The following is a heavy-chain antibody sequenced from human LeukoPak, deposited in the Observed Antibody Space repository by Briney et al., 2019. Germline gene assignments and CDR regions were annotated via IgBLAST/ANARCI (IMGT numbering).Heavy chain of an antibody. V-gene: IGHV3-30*18. J-gene: IGHJ4*02. CDR2: ISYDGSNK. CDR3: AKDRRVRGHPLDY. Sequence: GGSLRLSCAASGFTFSSYGMHWVRQAPGKGLEWVAVISYDGSNKYYADSVKGRFTISRGNSKNTLYLQMNSLRAEDTAVYYCAKDRRVRGHPLDYWGQGTLVTVSS. D-gene: IGHD3-10*01. CDR1: GFTFSSYG.